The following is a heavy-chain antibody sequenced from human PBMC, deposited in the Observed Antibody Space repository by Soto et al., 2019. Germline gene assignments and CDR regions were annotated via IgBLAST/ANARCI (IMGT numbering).Heavy chain of an antibody. Sequence: PGGSLSLSCAASGLPFSSYAMSWVRQAPGKGLEWVSAISGGGGSTYYADSVKGRFTISRDNSKNTLYLQMNSLRAEDTAVYYCAKVPIVVVTASFEYWGQGTLVTVSS. V-gene: IGHV3-23*01. J-gene: IGHJ4*02. CDR3: AKVPIVVVTASFEY. CDR2: ISGGGGST. D-gene: IGHD2-21*02. CDR1: GLPFSSYA.